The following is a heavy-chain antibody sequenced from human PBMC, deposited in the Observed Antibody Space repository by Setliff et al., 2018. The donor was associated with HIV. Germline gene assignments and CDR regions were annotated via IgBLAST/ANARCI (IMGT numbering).Heavy chain of an antibody. Sequence: ASVKVSCKASGYTFTSYALHWVRQAPGQRLEWMGWLNAGNGDTKYSQNFQDRVAITRDTSVSTAYMELSSLRSEDTAVYYCARAQTYYSDSSGYYGQYWGQGTLVTVS. CDR1: GYTFTSYA. J-gene: IGHJ4*02. CDR2: LNAGNGDT. D-gene: IGHD3-22*01. V-gene: IGHV1-3*01. CDR3: ARAQTYYSDSSGYYGQY.